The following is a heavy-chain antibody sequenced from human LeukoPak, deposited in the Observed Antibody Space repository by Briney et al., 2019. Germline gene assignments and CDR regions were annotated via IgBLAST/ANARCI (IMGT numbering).Heavy chain of an antibody. CDR1: GYTFTGYY. CDR2: INPSGGST. D-gene: IGHD3-22*01. V-gene: IGHV1-46*03. Sequence: ASVKVSCKASGYTFTGYYMHWVRQAPGQGLEWMGIINPSGGSTSYAQKFQGRVTMTRDTSTSTVYMELSSLRSEDTAVYYCARVGSQEYYDSSGYWDYWGQGTLVTVSS. J-gene: IGHJ4*02. CDR3: ARVGSQEYYDSSGYWDY.